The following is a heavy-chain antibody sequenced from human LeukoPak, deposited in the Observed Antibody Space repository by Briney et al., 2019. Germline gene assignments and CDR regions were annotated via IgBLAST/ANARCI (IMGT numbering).Heavy chain of an antibody. CDR1: GGSISSSSYY. Sequence: SETLSLTCTVSGGSISSSSYYWGWIRQPPGKGLEWIGSIYYSGSTYYNPSLKSRVTISVDTSKNQFSLKLSSVTAADTAVFYCARQPLATAGRIFDYWGQGTLVTVPS. V-gene: IGHV4-39*01. J-gene: IGHJ4*02. D-gene: IGHD6-13*01. CDR2: IYYSGST. CDR3: ARQPLATAGRIFDY.